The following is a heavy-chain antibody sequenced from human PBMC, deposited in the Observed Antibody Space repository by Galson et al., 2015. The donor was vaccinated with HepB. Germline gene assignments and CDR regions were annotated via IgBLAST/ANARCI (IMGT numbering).Heavy chain of an antibody. CDR2: IYYSGST. CDR3: ARHGITGTTGSFWFDP. Sequence: ETLSLTCTVSGGSISSSSYYWGWIRQPPGKGLEWIGSIYYSGSTYYNPSLKSRVTISVDTSKNQFSLKLSSVTAADTAVYYCARHGITGTTGSFWFDPWGQGTLVTVSS. CDR1: GGSISSSSYY. D-gene: IGHD1-20*01. V-gene: IGHV4-39*01. J-gene: IGHJ5*02.